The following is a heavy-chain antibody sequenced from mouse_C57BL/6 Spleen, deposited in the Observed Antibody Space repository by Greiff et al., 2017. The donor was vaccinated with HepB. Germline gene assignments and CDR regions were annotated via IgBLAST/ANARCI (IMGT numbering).Heavy chain of an antibody. CDR1: GYAFSSSW. CDR2: IYPGDGDT. Sequence: VQLQQSGPELVKPGASVKISCKASGYAFSSSWMNWVKQRPGKGLEWIGRIYPGDGDTNYNGKFKGQATLTAEKSSSTAYMQLSSLTSEDSAVYCCARKSNYDYYAMDYWGQGTSVTGSS. D-gene: IGHD2-5*01. J-gene: IGHJ4*01. CDR3: ARKSNYDYYAMDY. V-gene: IGHV1-82*01.